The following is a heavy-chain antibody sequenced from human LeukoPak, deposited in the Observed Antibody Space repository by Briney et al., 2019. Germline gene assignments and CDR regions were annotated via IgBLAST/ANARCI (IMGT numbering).Heavy chain of an antibody. D-gene: IGHD5-12*01. CDR2: IIPIFGTA. J-gene: IGHJ4*02. V-gene: IGHV1-69*05. CDR1: GGTFSSYA. Sequence: SVKVSCKASGGTFSSYAISWVRQAPGQGLEWMGGIIPIFGTANYAQKFQGRVTITTDESTSTAYMELSSLRSEDTAVYYCARGAGLYSGYYWDIYGTYYFGYWGQGTLVTVSS. CDR3: ARGAGLYSGYYWDIYGTYYFGY.